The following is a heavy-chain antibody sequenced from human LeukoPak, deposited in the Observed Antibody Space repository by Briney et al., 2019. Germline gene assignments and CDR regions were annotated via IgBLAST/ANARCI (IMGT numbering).Heavy chain of an antibody. D-gene: IGHD1-14*01. CDR2: ISGSGGTT. Sequence: TGESLRLSCAASGFVFSSYAMSWVRQAPGKGLQWLSSISGSGGTTFFADSVKGRFTISRDNSKNTLYLQMDSLRAEDTALYYCAKGSGINHYHWIDPWGQGTLVTVSS. CDR1: GFVFSSYA. CDR3: AKGSGINHYHWIDP. V-gene: IGHV3-23*01. J-gene: IGHJ5*02.